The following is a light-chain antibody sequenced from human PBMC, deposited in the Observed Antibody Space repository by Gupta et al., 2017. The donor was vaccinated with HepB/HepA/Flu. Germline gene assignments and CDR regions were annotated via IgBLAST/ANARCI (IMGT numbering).Light chain of an antibody. CDR2: DAS. V-gene: IGKV3-11*01. Sequence: EIVLTQSPATLSLSPGERATLSCRASQSVSSYLAWYQQKPGQAPRLLIYDASNRATGIPARFSGSGSGTDFTLTISSLEPEDFAVYFCQQWSNWRPIYSFGQGTKLEIK. J-gene: IGKJ2*03. CDR3: QQWSNWRPIYS. CDR1: QSVSSY.